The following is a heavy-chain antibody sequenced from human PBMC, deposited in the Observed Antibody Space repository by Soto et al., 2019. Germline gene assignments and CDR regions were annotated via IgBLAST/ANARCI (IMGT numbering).Heavy chain of an antibody. CDR3: ARDHVSSGWSPSPYPANWFDP. CDR2: IYYSGST. CDR1: GGSISSYS. Sequence: QVQLQESGPGLVKPSETLSLTCTVSGGSISSYSWSWIRQPPGKGLEWIGYIYYSGSTNYNPSLKSRVTISLDTSKNQFSLKLSSVTAADTAVYYCARDHVSSGWSPSPYPANWFDPWGQGTLVTVSS. D-gene: IGHD6-19*01. J-gene: IGHJ5*02. V-gene: IGHV4-59*01.